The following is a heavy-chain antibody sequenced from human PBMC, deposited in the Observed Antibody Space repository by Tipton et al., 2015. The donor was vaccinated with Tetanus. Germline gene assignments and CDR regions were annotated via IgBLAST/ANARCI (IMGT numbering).Heavy chain of an antibody. CDR2: ISPSSDAT. CDR1: GFSFSNYA. V-gene: IGHV3-23*01. CDR3: AKDQGPDYGDQLEY. D-gene: IGHD4-17*01. J-gene: IGHJ4*02. Sequence: SLRLSCAASGFSFSNYAMSWVRQAPGKGLEWVSAISPSSDATFHADSVKGRSTISRDNSKDRLYLQLNSLRAEDTAVYYCAKDQGPDYGDQLEYWGQGILVTVSS.